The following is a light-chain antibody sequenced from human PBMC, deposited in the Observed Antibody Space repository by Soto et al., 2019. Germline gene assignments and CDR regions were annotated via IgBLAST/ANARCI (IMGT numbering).Light chain of an antibody. CDR2: GAS. V-gene: IGKV3-20*01. J-gene: IGKJ5*01. CDR3: QQYHNWPPIT. Sequence: EIVLTQSPGTLSLSPGERATLSCRASQSVSSSYLAWYQQKPGQAPRLLIYGASSRATGIPDRFSGSGSGTDFTLTISSLQSEDFAVYYCQQYHNWPPITFGQRTRLEI. CDR1: QSVSSSY.